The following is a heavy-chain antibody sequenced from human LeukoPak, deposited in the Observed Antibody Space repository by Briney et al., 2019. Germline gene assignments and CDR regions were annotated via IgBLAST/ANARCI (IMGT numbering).Heavy chain of an antibody. CDR3: ARDWESLTGYFSVNWFDP. Sequence: SETLSLTCTVSGGSISSYYWSWIRQPAGKGLEWIGRMYTSGSTNYNPSLKSRVTMSVDTSKNQFSLKLSSVTAADTAVYYCARDWESLTGYFSVNWFDPWGQGTLVTVSS. J-gene: IGHJ5*02. CDR1: GGSISSYY. D-gene: IGHD3-9*01. CDR2: MYTSGST. V-gene: IGHV4-4*07.